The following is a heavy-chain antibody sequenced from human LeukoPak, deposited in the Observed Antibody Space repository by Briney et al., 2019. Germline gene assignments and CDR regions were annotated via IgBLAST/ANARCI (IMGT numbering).Heavy chain of an antibody. CDR3: ARTEGEFYSSSYDYYYYMDV. V-gene: IGHV1-69*01. Sequence: GASVKVSCKASGGTFSSYAISWVRQAPGQGLEWMGGIIPIFGTANYAQKFQGRVTITADESTSTAYMELSSLRSEDTAVYYCARTEGEFYSSSYDYYYYMDVWGKGTTVTVSS. CDR2: IIPIFGTA. D-gene: IGHD6-6*01. J-gene: IGHJ6*03. CDR1: GGTFSSYA.